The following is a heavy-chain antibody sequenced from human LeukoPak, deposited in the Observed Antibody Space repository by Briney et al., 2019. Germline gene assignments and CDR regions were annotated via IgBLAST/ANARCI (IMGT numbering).Heavy chain of an antibody. CDR2: ISGSGGRI. CDR3: AKNPRLEGWIYFDS. V-gene: IGHV3-23*01. Sequence: GGSLRLSCAASGFTFSSYSMSWVRQAPGKGLEWVSSISGSGGRIDYADSVKGRFTISRDNSKNTLSLQMNSLTTEDTAVYYCAKNPRLEGWIYFDSWGQGILVTVSS. D-gene: IGHD1-1*01. CDR1: GFTFSSYS. J-gene: IGHJ4*02.